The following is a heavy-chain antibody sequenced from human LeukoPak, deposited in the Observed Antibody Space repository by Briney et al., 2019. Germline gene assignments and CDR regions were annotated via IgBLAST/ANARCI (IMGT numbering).Heavy chain of an antibody. J-gene: IGHJ4*02. CDR3: ARAPYSSSSFDY. Sequence: GGSLRLSCATSGFSFSSYSMNWVCQGPGRGLGWGSYISSSSSTISYAGSVKGRFTISRDNAKNSLYLQMNSLRAEDTAVYYCARAPYSSSSFDYWGQGTLVTVSS. V-gene: IGHV3-48*01. CDR1: GFSFSSYS. D-gene: IGHD6-6*01. CDR2: ISSSSSTI.